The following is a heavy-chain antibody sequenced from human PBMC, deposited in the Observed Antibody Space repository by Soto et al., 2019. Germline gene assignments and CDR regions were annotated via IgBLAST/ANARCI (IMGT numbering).Heavy chain of an antibody. V-gene: IGHV1-18*01. CDR2: ISAYNGNT. Sequence: GASVKVSCKASGYTFTSYGISWVRQAPGQGLEWMGWISAYNGNTNYAQKLQGRVTMTTDTSTSTAYMELRSLRSEDTAVYYCARDRGRDCSSTSCYVVFDYWGQGTLVTVSS. CDR1: GYTFTSYG. D-gene: IGHD2-2*01. J-gene: IGHJ4*02. CDR3: ARDRGRDCSSTSCYVVFDY.